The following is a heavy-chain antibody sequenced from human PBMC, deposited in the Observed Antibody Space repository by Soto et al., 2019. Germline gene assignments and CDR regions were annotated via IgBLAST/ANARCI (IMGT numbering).Heavy chain of an antibody. V-gene: IGHV1-69*18. Sequence: QVQLVQSGAELKKPGSSVKVSCSASGVTFSSYAFTWVRQAPGQGLEWMGNIIPVFRTSNYSQGFQGRLTISADESTNTSYMELSSLISEDTAGDFCAKDGSWDGGGGESWGQGTLVIVSS. D-gene: IGHD2-21*01. CDR2: IIPVFRTS. J-gene: IGHJ4*02. CDR3: AKDGSWDGGGGES. CDR1: GVTFSSYA.